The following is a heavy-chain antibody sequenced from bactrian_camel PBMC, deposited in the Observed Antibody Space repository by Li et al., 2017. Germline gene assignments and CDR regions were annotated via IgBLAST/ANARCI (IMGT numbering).Heavy chain of an antibody. D-gene: IGHD6*01. V-gene: IGHV3S36*01. Sequence: DVQLVESGGGLVQPGGSLRLSCAASGFSFYTCYMSWLRQAPGKGLEWVSYITKGGDVTRYADSVKGRVIISLGNAKNTVNLQMNSLKPEDTAMYYCVADCDYLGEGSTWDYWGQGTQVTVS. CDR2: ITKGGDVT. CDR3: VADCDYLGEGSTWDY. CDR1: GFSFYTCY. J-gene: IGHJ4*01.